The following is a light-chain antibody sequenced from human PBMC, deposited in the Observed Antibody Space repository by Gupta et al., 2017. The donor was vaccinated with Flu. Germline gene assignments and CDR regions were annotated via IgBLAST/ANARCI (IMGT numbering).Light chain of an antibody. CDR3: QQYNTYPLT. CDR2: KAS. V-gene: IGKV1-5*03. Sequence: DIQMTQSPSTLSASVGDRVTITCRASQSITDGLAWYQQKPGKAPNLLIYKASNLKSGVPSRFSGSGSGTEFTLTISSLQPDDFATYYCQQYNTYPLTFGGGTTVEI. CDR1: QSITDG. J-gene: IGKJ4*01.